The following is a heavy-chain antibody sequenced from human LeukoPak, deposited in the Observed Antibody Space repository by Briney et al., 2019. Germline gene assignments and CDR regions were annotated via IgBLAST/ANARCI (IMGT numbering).Heavy chain of an antibody. CDR3: ARGGGTSWDIPVWCDYYYYMDV. J-gene: IGHJ6*03. CDR2: ISSSSSTI. CDR1: GFTFSSYS. D-gene: IGHD6-13*01. V-gene: IGHV3-48*01. Sequence: PGGSLRLSCAASGFTFSSYSMNWVRQAPGKGLEWVSYISSSSSTIYYADSVKGRFTMSRDNATNSLYLQMNSRRAEDTAVYYCARGGGTSWDIPVWCDYYYYMDVWGKGTTVTVS.